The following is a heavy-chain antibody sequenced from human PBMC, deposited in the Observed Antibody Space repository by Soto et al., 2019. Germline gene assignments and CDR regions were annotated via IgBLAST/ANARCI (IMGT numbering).Heavy chain of an antibody. J-gene: IGHJ6*02. Sequence: SETLSLTCTVSGGSISSGGYYWSWIRQHPGKGLEWIGYIYYSGSTYYNPSLKSRVTISVDTSKNQFSLKLSSVTAADTAVYYCARDEGGGNPPYMDVWGQGTTVTVSS. CDR3: ARDEGGGNPPYMDV. CDR2: IYYSGST. CDR1: GGSISSGGYY. V-gene: IGHV4-31*03. D-gene: IGHD2-15*01.